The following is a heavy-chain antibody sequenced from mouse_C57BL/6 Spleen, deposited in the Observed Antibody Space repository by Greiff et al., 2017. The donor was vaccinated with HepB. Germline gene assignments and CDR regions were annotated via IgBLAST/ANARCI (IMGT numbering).Heavy chain of an antibody. CDR3: AIYDYDVGGLDY. J-gene: IGHJ2*01. CDR2: ISYDGSN. Sequence: ESGPGLVKPSQSLSLTCSVPGYSITSGYYWNWIRQFPGNKLEWMGYISYDGSNNYNPSLKNRISITRDTSKNQFFLKLNSVTTEDTATYYCAIYDYDVGGLDYWGQGTTLTVSS. D-gene: IGHD2-4*01. CDR1: GYSITSGYY. V-gene: IGHV3-6*01.